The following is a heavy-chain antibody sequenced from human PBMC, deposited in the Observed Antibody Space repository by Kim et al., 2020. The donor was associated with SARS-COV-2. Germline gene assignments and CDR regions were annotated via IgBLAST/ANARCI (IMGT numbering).Heavy chain of an antibody. J-gene: IGHJ5*02. Sequence: SETLSLTCTVSAGSISSSGYYWGWIRQPPGKGLEWIGSIYYGGSTYYNPSLKSRVTISVDTSKNQFSLKLSSVTAADTAVYYCARHGHITMIVVVIIPGWFDPWGQGTLVTVSS. CDR3: ARHGHITMIVVVIIPGWFDP. V-gene: IGHV4-39*01. D-gene: IGHD3-22*01. CDR1: AGSISSSGYY. CDR2: IYYGGST.